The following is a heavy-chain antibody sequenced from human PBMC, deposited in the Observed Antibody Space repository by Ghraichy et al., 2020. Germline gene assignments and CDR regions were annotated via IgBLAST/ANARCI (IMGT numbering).Heavy chain of an antibody. CDR2: IWYDGSNK. V-gene: IGHV3-33*01. CDR1: GFTFSSYG. Sequence: LNISCAASGFTFSSYGMHWVRQAPGKGLEWVAVIWYDGSNKYYADSVKGRFTISRDNSKNTLYLQMNSLRAEDTAVYYCARASPLLWFGELYTFDYWGQGTLVTVSS. D-gene: IGHD3-10*01. CDR3: ARASPLLWFGELYTFDY. J-gene: IGHJ4*02.